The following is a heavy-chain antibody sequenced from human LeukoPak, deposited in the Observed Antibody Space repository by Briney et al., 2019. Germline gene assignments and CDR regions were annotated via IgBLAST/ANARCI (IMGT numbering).Heavy chain of an antibody. CDR1: GFTLSGYA. CDR3: AKLGGDIVVVPAAIGDFDY. V-gene: IGHV3-23*01. J-gene: IGHJ4*02. CDR2: IRGSGGST. Sequence: GGSRRLSCEAPGFTLSGYAMSGVRQAPGKGREWVSAIRGSGGSTYYADSVKGRFTISRDNSKNTLYLQMNSLRAEDTAVYYCAKLGGDIVVVPAAIGDFDYWGQGTLVTVSS. D-gene: IGHD2-2*02.